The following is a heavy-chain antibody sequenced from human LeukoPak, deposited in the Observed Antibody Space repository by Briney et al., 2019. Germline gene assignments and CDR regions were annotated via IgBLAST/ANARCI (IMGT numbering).Heavy chain of an antibody. Sequence: PGGSLRLSCAASGFTFDDYGMSWVRQAPGKGLDWVSGINWNGGSTGYADSVKGRFTISRDKARNSLYLQMNSLRAEDTALYYCARASNDFWSGYYSHWGQGTLVTVSS. CDR2: INWNGGST. J-gene: IGHJ4*02. CDR3: ARASNDFWSGYYSH. CDR1: GFTFDDYG. D-gene: IGHD3-3*01. V-gene: IGHV3-20*04.